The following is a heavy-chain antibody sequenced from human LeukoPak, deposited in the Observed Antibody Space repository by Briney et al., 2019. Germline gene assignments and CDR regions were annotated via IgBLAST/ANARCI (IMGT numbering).Heavy chain of an antibody. CDR2: INPSGGST. D-gene: IGHD3-22*01. Sequence: ASVKVSCKASGYTFTSYYMHWVRQAPGQGLEWMGIINPSGGSTSYAQKFQGRVTMTRDMSTSTVYMELSSLRSEDTAVYYCARAIPPNYYDSSGSSDPPSDIWGQGTMVTVSS. CDR3: ARAIPPNYYDSSGSSDPPSDI. CDR1: GYTFTSYY. V-gene: IGHV1-46*01. J-gene: IGHJ3*02.